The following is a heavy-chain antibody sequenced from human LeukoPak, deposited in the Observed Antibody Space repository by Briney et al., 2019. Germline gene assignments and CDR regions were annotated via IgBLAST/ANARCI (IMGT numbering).Heavy chain of an antibody. CDR2: ISSSSSYI. CDR1: GFKFSSYS. J-gene: IGHJ4*02. V-gene: IGHV3-21*04. Sequence: PGGSLRLSCAASGFKFSSYSMKWVRQAPGKGLEWVSFISSSSSYIYYADSLKGRFTISRDNAKNSLYLQMNSLRAEDTALYYCARDYYDSSGSPDYWGQGTLVTVSS. D-gene: IGHD3-22*01. CDR3: ARDYYDSSGSPDY.